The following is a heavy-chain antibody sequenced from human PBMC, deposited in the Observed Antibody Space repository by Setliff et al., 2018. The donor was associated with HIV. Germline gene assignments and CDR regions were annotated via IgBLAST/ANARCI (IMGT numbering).Heavy chain of an antibody. CDR1: GGTFSNYA. J-gene: IGHJ1*01. Sequence: SVKVSCKASGGTFSNYAFSWVRQAPGQGLEWMGGIIPIFGSTKYAQKFQGRVTITAEESTSTADMELSSLRSEDTAVYYGARDDHYYDSGSYYRDEYFQHWGQGTPVTVSS. CDR3: ARDDHYYDSGSYYRDEYFQH. V-gene: IGHV1-69*13. CDR2: IIPIFGST. D-gene: IGHD3-10*01.